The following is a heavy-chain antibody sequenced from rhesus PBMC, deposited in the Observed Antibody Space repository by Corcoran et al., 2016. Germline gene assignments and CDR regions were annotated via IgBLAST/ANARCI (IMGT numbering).Heavy chain of an antibody. V-gene: IGHV4-122*02. CDR3: STGTTN. D-gene: IGHD1-26*01. J-gene: IGHJ4*01. CDR2: ITYSGST. CDR1: GGSISRGYYY. Sequence: QVQLQESGPGLVKPSETLSLTCAVPGGSISRGYYYWSWIRPPPGEGLEWIGYITYSGSTSYNPSLKSRVTISRDTSKNQFSLKLSSVTAADTAVYYCSTGTTNWGQGVLVTVSS.